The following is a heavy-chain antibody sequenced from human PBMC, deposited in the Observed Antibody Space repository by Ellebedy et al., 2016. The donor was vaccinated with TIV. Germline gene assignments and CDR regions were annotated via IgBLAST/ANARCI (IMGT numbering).Heavy chain of an antibody. Sequence: GESLKISCKGSGYSFTSYWISWVRQMPGKGLEWMGRIDPSDSYTNYSPSFQGHVTISADKSISTAYLQWSSLKASDTAMYYCARSIPRYSSGWYYYYWGQGTLVTVSS. CDR3: ARSIPRYSSGWYYYY. V-gene: IGHV5-10-1*01. CDR1: GYSFTSYW. CDR2: IDPSDSYT. D-gene: IGHD6-19*01. J-gene: IGHJ4*02.